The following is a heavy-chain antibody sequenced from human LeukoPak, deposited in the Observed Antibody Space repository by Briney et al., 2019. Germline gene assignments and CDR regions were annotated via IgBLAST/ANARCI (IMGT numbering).Heavy chain of an antibody. CDR3: ARHIFGAGTMVRGAKYNWFDP. CDR1: GGSISSSSYY. J-gene: IGHJ5*02. Sequence: SETLSLTCTVSGGSISSSSYYWGWIRQPPGKGLEWIGSINYSGSTYYNPSLKSRITISVAASKNQFSLKLSSVTAADTAVYYCARHIFGAGTMVRGAKYNWFDPWGQGTLVTVSS. CDR2: INYSGST. D-gene: IGHD3-10*01. V-gene: IGHV4-39*01.